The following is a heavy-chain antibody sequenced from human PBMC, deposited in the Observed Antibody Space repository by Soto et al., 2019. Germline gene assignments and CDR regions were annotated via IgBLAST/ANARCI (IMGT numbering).Heavy chain of an antibody. D-gene: IGHD3-3*01. V-gene: IGHV5-51*01. CDR3: ARHRSDFWSGQYYYYYMDV. CDR2: IYPGDSDT. CDR1: GYSFTSYG. J-gene: IGHJ6*03. Sequence: PGESLKISCKGSGYSFTSYGIGWVRQMPGKGLEWMGIIYPGDSDTRYSPSFQGQVTISADKSISTAYLQWSSLKASDTAMYYCARHRSDFWSGQYYYYYMDVWGKGTTVTVSS.